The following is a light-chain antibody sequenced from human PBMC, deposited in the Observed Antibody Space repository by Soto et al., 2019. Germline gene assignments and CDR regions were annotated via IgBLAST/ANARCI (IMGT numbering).Light chain of an antibody. V-gene: IGKV3-11*01. CDR1: QSVTDSF. CDR3: HQRQSWPRT. J-gene: IGKJ1*01. CDR2: GAS. Sequence: ETVLTQSPGTLSLSPGERATLSCRASQSVTDSFLAWYQQKPGQAPRLLIYGASTRATGIPARFSASGSGTDFTLTISDVQPEDFALYYCHQRQSWPRTFGQGTKVDIK.